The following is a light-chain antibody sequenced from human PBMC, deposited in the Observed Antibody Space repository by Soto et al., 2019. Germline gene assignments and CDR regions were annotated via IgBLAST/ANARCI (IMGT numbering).Light chain of an antibody. V-gene: IGKV3-15*01. CDR3: QQYDNWPLYT. CDR1: ESVRSS. CDR2: DAS. J-gene: IGKJ2*01. Sequence: ETVMTQSPATLSVSPGERATLFCRASESVRSSLVWYQQKPGQAPRLLIYDASTRATGIPARFSGSGSGTEFTLTISSLQSEDFAVYYCQQYDNWPLYTFGQETKVEIK.